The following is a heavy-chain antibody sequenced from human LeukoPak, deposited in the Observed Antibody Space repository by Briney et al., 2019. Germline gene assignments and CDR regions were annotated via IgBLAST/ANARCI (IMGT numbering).Heavy chain of an antibody. J-gene: IGHJ3*02. CDR2: INPSGGST. V-gene: IGHV1-46*01. CDR1: GYTFTIYY. D-gene: IGHD3-9*01. Sequence: GASVTVSCTASGYTFTIYYMHWVRQAPGQGLEWMGIINPSGGSTSYAQKFQGRVTMTRNTSISTAYMELSSLRSEDTAVYYCARGYDIFTNAFDIWGQGTMVTVSS. CDR3: ARGYDIFTNAFDI.